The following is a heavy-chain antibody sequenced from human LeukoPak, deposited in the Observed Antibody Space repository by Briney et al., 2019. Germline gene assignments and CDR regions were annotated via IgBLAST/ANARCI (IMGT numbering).Heavy chain of an antibody. CDR3: ARGKYSFDY. CDR1: LFTFSDSY. CDR2: VSSSGSTI. Sequence: PRGSLRLSSAHSLFTFSDSYTSWSPPAPGKRLEYISYVSSSGSTIYYADSVKGRFTLSRDNAKNSLSLEMNSLRAEDTAVYCCARGKYSFDYWGQGTLVTVSS. J-gene: IGHJ4*02. V-gene: IGHV3-11*01.